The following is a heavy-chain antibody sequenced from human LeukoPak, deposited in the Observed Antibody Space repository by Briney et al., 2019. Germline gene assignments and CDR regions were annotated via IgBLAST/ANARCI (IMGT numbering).Heavy chain of an antibody. CDR3: TRGGIAAATDMGV. Sequence: GGSLRLSCAASGFTFSSYSMNWVRQAPGKGLEWVSSISDSSSSIYYADSVKGRFTISRDNAKNSLYLQMNSLRAEDTAVYYCTRGGIAAATDMGVWGKGTTVTVSS. J-gene: IGHJ6*03. V-gene: IGHV3-21*01. D-gene: IGHD6-13*01. CDR2: ISDSSSSI. CDR1: GFTFSSYS.